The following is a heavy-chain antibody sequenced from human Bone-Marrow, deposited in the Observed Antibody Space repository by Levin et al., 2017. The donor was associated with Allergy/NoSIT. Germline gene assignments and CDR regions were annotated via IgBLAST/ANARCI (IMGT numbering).Heavy chain of an antibody. CDR2: INHYGGTT. Sequence: LSLTCAASGFTFSSYAMAWVRQAPGKGLEWVASINHYGGTTYYADSVRGRFTISRDNSKDALYLQLSSLRDDDTAVYFCAKVALGYCSGGTCYYFDYWGQGTLVTVSS. CDR1: GFTFSSYA. J-gene: IGHJ4*02. V-gene: IGHV3-23*01. D-gene: IGHD2-15*01. CDR3: AKVALGYCSGGTCYYFDY.